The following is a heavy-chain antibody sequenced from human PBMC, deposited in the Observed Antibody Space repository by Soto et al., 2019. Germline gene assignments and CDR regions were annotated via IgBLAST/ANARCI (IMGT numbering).Heavy chain of an antibody. D-gene: IGHD3-3*01. CDR2: INPSGGST. CDR3: ARDPTLEGLDY. V-gene: IGHV1-46*01. J-gene: IGHJ4*02. Sequence: ASVKVSCKASGYTFTSYYMHWVLQAPGQGLEWMGIINPSGGSTSYAQKFQGRVTMTRDTSTSTVYMELSSLRSEDTAVYYCARDPTLEGLDYWGQGTLVTVSS. CDR1: GYTFTSYY.